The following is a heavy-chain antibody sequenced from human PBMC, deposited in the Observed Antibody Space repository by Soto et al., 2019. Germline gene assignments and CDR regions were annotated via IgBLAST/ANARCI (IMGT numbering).Heavy chain of an antibody. CDR1: GYTFTSYA. CDR2: INAGNGNT. D-gene: IGHD6-19*01. J-gene: IGHJ5*01. CDR3: AIVHYLIQVTGTGWFDS. Sequence: ASVKVSCKASGYTFTSYAMHWVRQAPGQRLEWMGWINAGNGNTKYSQKFQGRVTITRDTSASTAYVELSSLRSEDTAVYYCAIVHYLIQVTGTGWFDSWGQGTLVTVSS. V-gene: IGHV1-3*01.